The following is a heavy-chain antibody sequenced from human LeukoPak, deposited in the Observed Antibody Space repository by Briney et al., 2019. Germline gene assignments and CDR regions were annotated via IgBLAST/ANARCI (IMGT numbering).Heavy chain of an antibody. CDR1: GFTFSRLA. CDR2: ISASGP. V-gene: IGHV3-23*01. D-gene: IGHD2-21*02. Sequence: PGGSLRLSCAASGFTFSRLAMTWVRQAPGKGLEWVSTISASGPYYADAVRGRFTISRDNSRNTLSLQMDSLRAEDTAVYYCAKDALVTAIPYYFDYWGQGTLVTVSS. J-gene: IGHJ4*02. CDR3: AKDALVTAIPYYFDY.